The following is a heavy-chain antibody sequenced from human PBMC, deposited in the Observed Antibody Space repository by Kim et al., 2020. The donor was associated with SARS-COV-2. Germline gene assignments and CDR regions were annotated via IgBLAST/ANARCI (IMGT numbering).Heavy chain of an antibody. Sequence: GGSLRLSCAASGFDFSSYAMNWVRQAPGKGLEWVSGIGIGGERTYYADSVKGRFTISRDYQRKTLFLQMNSLRADDTAVYYCAKSVTIVSSPLGSWGPGT. CDR2: IGIGGERT. D-gene: IGHD4-17*01. J-gene: IGHJ5*02. V-gene: IGHV3-23*01. CDR1: GFDFSSYA. CDR3: AKSVTIVSSPLGS.